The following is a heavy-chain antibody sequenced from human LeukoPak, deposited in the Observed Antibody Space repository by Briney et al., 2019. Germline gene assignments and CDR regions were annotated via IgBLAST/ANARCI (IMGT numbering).Heavy chain of an antibody. Sequence: PGGSLRLSCAASGXAFSRYGMHWVRQAPGKGLEGVALISHDGTNKNHADSVKGRFTISRDNSNNTLYLQMSSLRPDDTAVYYCARGPGALDYWGQGTLVTVSS. J-gene: IGHJ4*02. V-gene: IGHV3-30*03. D-gene: IGHD2-2*01. CDR1: GXAFSRYG. CDR3: ARGPGALDY. CDR2: ISHDGTNK.